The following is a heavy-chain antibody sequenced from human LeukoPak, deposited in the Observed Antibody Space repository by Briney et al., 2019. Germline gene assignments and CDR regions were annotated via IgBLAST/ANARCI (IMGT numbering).Heavy chain of an antibody. D-gene: IGHD3-3*01. V-gene: IGHV4-30-4*08. J-gene: IGHJ4*02. CDR1: GGSISSGDYY. CDR2: IYYSGST. CDR3: ARGGHLDDFWSGYYFY. Sequence: PSQTLSLTCTVSGGSISSGDYYWSWLRQPPGKGLERIGYIYYSGSTYYNPSLKCLVTISIDTSKNQFSLKLSSVTAADTAVYYCARGGHLDDFWSGYYFYWGQGTLVTVSS.